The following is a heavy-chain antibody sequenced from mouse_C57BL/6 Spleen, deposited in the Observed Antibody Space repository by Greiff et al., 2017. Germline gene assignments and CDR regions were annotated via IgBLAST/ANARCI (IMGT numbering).Heavy chain of an antibody. J-gene: IGHJ2*01. D-gene: IGHD2-1*01. Sequence: VQLQQSVAELVRPGASVKLSCTASGFNIKNTYMHWVKQRPEQGLEWIGRIAPAIGYTKYAPKFLGKATITAVTSSNTAYLPHSSLTSEDTAITYLANGYDGISYYFDYWGQGTTLTVSS. CDR1: GFNIKNTY. V-gene: IGHV14-3*01. CDR2: IAPAIGYT. CDR3: ANGYDGISYYFDY.